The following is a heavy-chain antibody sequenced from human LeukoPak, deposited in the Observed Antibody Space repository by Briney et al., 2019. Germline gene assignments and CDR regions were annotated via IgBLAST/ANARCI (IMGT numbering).Heavy chain of an antibody. CDR2: INPNSGGT. CDR3: ARGYYGSGSYYSLDY. D-gene: IGHD3-10*01. V-gene: IGHV1-2*02. CDR1: GYTFTSNY. Sequence: ASVKVSCKAFGYTFTSNYMHWVRQAPGQGLEWMGWINPNSGGTNYAQKFQGRVTMTRDTSISTAYMELSRLRSDDTAVYYCARGYYGSGSYYSLDYWGQGTLVTVSS. J-gene: IGHJ4*02.